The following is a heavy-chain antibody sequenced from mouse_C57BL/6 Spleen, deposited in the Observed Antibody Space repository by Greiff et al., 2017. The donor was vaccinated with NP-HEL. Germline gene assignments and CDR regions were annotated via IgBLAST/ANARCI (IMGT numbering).Heavy chain of an antibody. CDR3: ARGNYGGDY. V-gene: IGHV1-26*01. Sequence: EVQLQQSGPELVKPGASVKISCKASGYTFTDYYMNWVKQSHGKSLEWIGDINPNNGGTSYNQKFKGKATLTVDKSSSTAYMELRSLTSEDSAVYYCARGNYGGDYWGQGTTLTVSS. CDR2: INPNNGGT. J-gene: IGHJ2*01. CDR1: GYTFTDYY. D-gene: IGHD1-1*01.